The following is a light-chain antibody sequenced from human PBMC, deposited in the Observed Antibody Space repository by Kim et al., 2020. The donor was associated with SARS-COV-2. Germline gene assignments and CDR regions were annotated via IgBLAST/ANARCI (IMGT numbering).Light chain of an antibody. CDR2: AAS. CDR3: LQDYNYPLT. V-gene: IGKV1-6*01. Sequence: AIQMTQSPSSLSASVGDRVTITCRASQGIKNDLGWYQQKPGKAPKLLIYAASRLESGVPSRFSGSGSGTDFTLTISSLQPEDFATYYCLQDYNYPLTFGGGTKLEI. J-gene: IGKJ4*01. CDR1: QGIKND.